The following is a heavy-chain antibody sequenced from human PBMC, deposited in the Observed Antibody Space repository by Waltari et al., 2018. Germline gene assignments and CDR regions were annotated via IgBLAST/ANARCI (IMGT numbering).Heavy chain of an antibody. Sequence: QVQLQQWGAGLLKPSETLSLTCAVYGGSFRGYYWSWIRQPPGKGLEWIGEINHSGSTNYNPSLKSRVTISVDTSKNQFSLKLSSVTAADTAVYYCARALYGSGSYYKRGFDYWGQGTLVTVSS. V-gene: IGHV4-34*01. CDR3: ARALYGSGSYYKRGFDY. CDR1: GGSFRGYY. CDR2: INHSGST. D-gene: IGHD3-10*01. J-gene: IGHJ4*02.